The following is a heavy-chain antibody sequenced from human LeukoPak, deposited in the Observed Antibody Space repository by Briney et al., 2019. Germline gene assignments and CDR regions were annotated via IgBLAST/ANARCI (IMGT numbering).Heavy chain of an antibody. V-gene: IGHV3-33*01. CDR2: IWYDGSNK. D-gene: IGHD6-19*01. CDR1: GFTFSSYG. J-gene: IGHJ4*02. Sequence: GGSLRFSCAASGFTFSSYGMHWVRQAPGKGLEWVAVIWYDGSNKYYADSVKGRFTISRDNSKNTLYLQMNSLRAEDTAVYYCARDLYSSGWYGGGYWGQGTLATVSS. CDR3: ARDLYSSGWYGGGY.